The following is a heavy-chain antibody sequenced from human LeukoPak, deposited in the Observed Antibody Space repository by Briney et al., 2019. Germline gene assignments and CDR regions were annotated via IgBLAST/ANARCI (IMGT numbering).Heavy chain of an antibody. J-gene: IGHJ6*02. D-gene: IGHD4-17*01. CDR3: ARGYGDTHYYYYYGMDV. Sequence: PSETLSLTCAVSGVSISSGGYSWNWIRQPPGKGLEWIGHIYHSESTYFNPSLNSRVTMSLDRSKNQFSLKLSSVTAADTAVYYCARGYGDTHYYYYYGMDVWGQGTTVTVSS. CDR2: IYHSEST. CDR1: GVSISSGGYS. V-gene: IGHV4-30-2*01.